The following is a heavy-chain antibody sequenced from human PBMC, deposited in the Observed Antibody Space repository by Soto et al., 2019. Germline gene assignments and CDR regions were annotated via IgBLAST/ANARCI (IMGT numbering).Heavy chain of an antibody. Sequence: EVQLLESGGGLVQPGGSLRLSCAASAFIFSNYGLSWVRQAPGKGLEWVSGITSSGDRTYYADSVKGRFTISRDTAKSTLFLQMNSLRADDTAVYYCAKLTQAVGSAWYDVPWGQGTLVTVSS. J-gene: IGHJ4*02. D-gene: IGHD6-19*01. CDR2: ITSSGDRT. V-gene: IGHV3-23*01. CDR1: AFIFSNYG. CDR3: AKLTQAVGSAWYDVP.